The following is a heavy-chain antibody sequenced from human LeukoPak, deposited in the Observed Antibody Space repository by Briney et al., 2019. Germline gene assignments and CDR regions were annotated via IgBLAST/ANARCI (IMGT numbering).Heavy chain of an antibody. CDR2: ISGSGGST. J-gene: IGHJ4*02. V-gene: IGHV3-23*01. D-gene: IGHD2-15*01. Sequence: GGSLRLSCAASGFTFSSYAMSWVRQAPGKGLEWVSAISGSGGSTYYADSVKGRFTISRDNSKNTLYLQMNSLRAGDTAVYYCAKQYCSGGSCYDYWGQGTLVTVSS. CDR1: GFTFSSYA. CDR3: AKQYCSGGSCYDY.